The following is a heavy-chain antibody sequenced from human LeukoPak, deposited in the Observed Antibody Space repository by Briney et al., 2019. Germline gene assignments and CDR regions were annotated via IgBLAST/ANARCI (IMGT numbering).Heavy chain of an antibody. Sequence: GESLKISCKGSGYSFTSYWIGWVRQMPGKGLEWMGIIYPGDSDTRYSPSFQGQVTTSADKSISTAYLQWSSLKASDTAMYYCARRLYDSSGYYQLYFGYWGQGTLVTVSS. CDR3: ARRLYDSSGYYQLYFGY. V-gene: IGHV5-51*01. CDR1: GYSFTSYW. J-gene: IGHJ4*02. D-gene: IGHD3-22*01. CDR2: IYPGDSDT.